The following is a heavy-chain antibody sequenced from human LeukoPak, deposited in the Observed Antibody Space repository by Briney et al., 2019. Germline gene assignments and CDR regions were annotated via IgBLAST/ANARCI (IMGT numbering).Heavy chain of an antibody. V-gene: IGHV4-59*01. Sequence: SETLSLTCTVSGGSISGYYWSWIRQPPGKGLEWIGYIYSSGSTNYNPSLKSRVTISEDASRNQFSLKLNSVTAADTAVYYCTRDPSATAGYFDFWGQGTLVTVSS. J-gene: IGHJ4*02. D-gene: IGHD6-13*01. CDR1: GGSISGYY. CDR2: IYSSGST. CDR3: TRDPSATAGYFDF.